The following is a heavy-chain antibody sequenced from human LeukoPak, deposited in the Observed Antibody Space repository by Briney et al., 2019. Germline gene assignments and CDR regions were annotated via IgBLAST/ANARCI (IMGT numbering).Heavy chain of an antibody. D-gene: IGHD7-27*01. Sequence: SETLSLTCTISGGPVSDYYWSWIRQSPGKGLEWIGYIYHTGSTSYSPSLKSRVTISADTSQNQFSLKLSSVTAADTAVYYCASRKLGNDYWGQGTLVTVSS. V-gene: IGHV4-59*02. CDR3: ASRKLGNDY. CDR1: GGPVSDYY. CDR2: IYHTGST. J-gene: IGHJ4*02.